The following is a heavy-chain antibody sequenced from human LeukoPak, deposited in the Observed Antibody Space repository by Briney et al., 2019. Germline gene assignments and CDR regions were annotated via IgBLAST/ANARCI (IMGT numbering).Heavy chain of an antibody. Sequence: ASVKVSCKASGYTFTGYYMHWVRQAPGHGLEWMGWINPNSGGTNYAQKFQGRVTMTRDTSISTAYMELSRLRSDDTAVYYCAREDSSSWYVWFDPWGQGTLVTVSS. CDR3: AREDSSSWYVWFDP. D-gene: IGHD6-13*01. CDR1: GYTFTGYY. CDR2: INPNSGGT. V-gene: IGHV1-2*02. J-gene: IGHJ5*02.